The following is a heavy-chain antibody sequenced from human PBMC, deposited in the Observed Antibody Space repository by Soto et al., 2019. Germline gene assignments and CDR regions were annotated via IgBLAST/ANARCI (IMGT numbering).Heavy chain of an antibody. CDR2: INSDGSST. Sequence: GSLRLSCAASGFTFSNSWMHWVRQAPGKGLVWVSHINSDGSSTRYADSVKGRLTISRDNAKNTLYLQMNSLRAEDTAVYYCARVGAEAGYDAFNIWGQGTMVTVSS. V-gene: IGHV3-74*01. CDR1: GFTFSNSW. CDR3: ARVGAEAGYDAFNI. D-gene: IGHD6-19*01. J-gene: IGHJ3*02.